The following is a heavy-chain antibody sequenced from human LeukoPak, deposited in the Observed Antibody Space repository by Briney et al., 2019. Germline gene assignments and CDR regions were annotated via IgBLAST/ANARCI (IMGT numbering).Heavy chain of an antibody. CDR2: INPSGGST. J-gene: IGHJ4*02. Sequence: ASVKVSCKASGYTFTSYYMHWVRQAPGQGLEWMGIINPSGGSTSYAQKFQGRVTMTRDTSTSTVYMELSSLRSEDSAVYYCAREPLRTEHIDYWGQGTLVTVSS. D-gene: IGHD2-8*02. V-gene: IGHV1-46*01. CDR3: AREPLRTEHIDY. CDR1: GYTFTSYY.